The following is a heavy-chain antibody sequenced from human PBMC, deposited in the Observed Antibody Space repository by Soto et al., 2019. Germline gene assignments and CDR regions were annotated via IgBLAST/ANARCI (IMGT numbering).Heavy chain of an antibody. V-gene: IGHV1-18*01. Sequence: ASVKVSCKASGYTFTSYGISWVRQAPGQGLEWMGWISAYNGNTNYAQKLQGRVTMTTDTSTSTAYMELRSLRSDDTAMYYCARDDYSNTRTHHYYYYYGMDVWGQGTTVTVSS. CDR3: ARDDYSNTRTHHYYYYYGMDV. J-gene: IGHJ6*02. CDR2: ISAYNGNT. CDR1: GYTFTSYG. D-gene: IGHD4-4*01.